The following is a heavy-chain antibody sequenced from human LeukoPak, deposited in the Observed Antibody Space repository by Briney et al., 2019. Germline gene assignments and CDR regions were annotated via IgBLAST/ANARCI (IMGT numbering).Heavy chain of an antibody. CDR2: IKQDGSEK. J-gene: IGHJ4*02. Sequence: GVLRLSCAASGFTFSSYWMSWVREAPGKGLEWVANIKQDGSEKYYVDSVKGRFTISRDKAKNSLYLQMNSLRAEDTAVYYCAREFSAYPFDYWGQGTLVTVSS. D-gene: IGHD2-2*01. V-gene: IGHV3-7*01. CDR1: GFTFSSYW. CDR3: AREFSAYPFDY.